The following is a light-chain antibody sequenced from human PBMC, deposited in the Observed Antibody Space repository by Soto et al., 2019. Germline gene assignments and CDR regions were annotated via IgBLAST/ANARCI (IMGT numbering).Light chain of an antibody. Sequence: EIVLTQSPATLSLSPGERATLSCRASQSFSSYLSWYQQQPGQAPRLLIYDASKRATGIPPRFSGRGSGTEFTLPISSLEPEDFAVFYCQQRSDWPPLNTFGQGTQLEIK. J-gene: IGKJ5*01. CDR3: QQRSDWPPLNT. CDR2: DAS. V-gene: IGKV3-11*01. CDR1: QSFSSY.